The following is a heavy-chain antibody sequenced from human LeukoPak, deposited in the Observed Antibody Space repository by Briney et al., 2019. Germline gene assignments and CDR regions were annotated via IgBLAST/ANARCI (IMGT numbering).Heavy chain of an antibody. J-gene: IGHJ4*02. CDR3: ARSYSSPRGTFDY. CDR2: ITSSGRYI. CDR1: GFTFTNYN. V-gene: IGHV3-21*01. Sequence: GGSLRLSCAASGFTFTNYNMDWVRQAPGKGLEWVSSITSSGRYIYYADSVKGRFTISRDNAKNSLYLQMNSLRAEDTAVYYCARSYSSPRGTFDYWGQGTLVTVSS. D-gene: IGHD6-13*01.